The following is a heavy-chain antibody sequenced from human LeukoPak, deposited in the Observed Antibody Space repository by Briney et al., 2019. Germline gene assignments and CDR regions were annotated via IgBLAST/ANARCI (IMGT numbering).Heavy chain of an antibody. Sequence: ASVKVSCKASGYTFTSYGISWVRQAPGQGLEWMGWISAYNGNTNYAQKLQGRVTMTTDTSTSTAYMEPRSLRSDDTAVYYCARDIVVVPAAIYYYYYGMDVWGKGTTVTVSS. CDR3: ARDIVVVPAAIYYYYYGMDV. CDR2: ISAYNGNT. V-gene: IGHV1-18*04. J-gene: IGHJ6*04. CDR1: GYTFTSYG. D-gene: IGHD2-2*01.